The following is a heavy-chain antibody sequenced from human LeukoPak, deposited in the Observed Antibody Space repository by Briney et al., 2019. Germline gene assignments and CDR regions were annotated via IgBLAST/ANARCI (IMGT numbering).Heavy chain of an antibody. Sequence: GASVKVSCKASGYIFTNYYMHWVRQAPGQGLEWMGIINPNGINTNYAQNFQGRVTMTRDMSTNTIYMELSSLRSEDTAVYYCAKLSTSPYYFDYWGQGTLVTVSS. J-gene: IGHJ4*02. D-gene: IGHD2-2*01. CDR2: INPNGINT. V-gene: IGHV1-46*01. CDR3: AKLSTSPYYFDY. CDR1: GYIFTNYY.